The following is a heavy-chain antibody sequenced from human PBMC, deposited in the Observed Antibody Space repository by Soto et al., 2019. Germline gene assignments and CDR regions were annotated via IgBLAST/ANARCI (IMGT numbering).Heavy chain of an antibody. D-gene: IGHD3-3*01. J-gene: IGHJ4*02. Sequence: QVQLVESGGGVVQPGRSLRLSCAASGFTFSSYAMHWVRQAPGKGLEWVAVISYDGSNKYYADSVKGGFTISRDNSKNTLYLQMNSLRAEDTAVYYCASDPEWGRYDFWSGYSDSWGQGTLVTVSS. CDR2: ISYDGSNK. CDR3: ASDPEWGRYDFWSGYSDS. CDR1: GFTFSSYA. V-gene: IGHV3-30-3*01.